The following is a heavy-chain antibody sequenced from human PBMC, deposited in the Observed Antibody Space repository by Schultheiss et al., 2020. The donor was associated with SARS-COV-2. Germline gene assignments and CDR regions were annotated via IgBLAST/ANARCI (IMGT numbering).Heavy chain of an antibody. CDR2: IYYSGST. J-gene: IGHJ4*02. V-gene: IGHV4-61*08. D-gene: IGHD3-22*01. CDR1: GGSISSGGYS. CDR3: ARDGGDWYDSSGYSL. Sequence: SETLSLTCAVSGGSISSGGYSWSWIRQPPGKGLEWIGYIYYSGSTNYNPSLKSRVTISVDTSKNQFSLKLSSVTAADTAVYYCARDGGDWYDSSGYSLWGQGTLVTVSS.